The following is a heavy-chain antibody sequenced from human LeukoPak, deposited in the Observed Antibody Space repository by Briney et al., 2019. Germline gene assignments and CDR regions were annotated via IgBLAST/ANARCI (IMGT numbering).Heavy chain of an antibody. Sequence: GSSVKASCKASGGTFSSYAISWVRQAPGQGLEWMGGIIPIFGTANYAQKFQGRVTITADKSTSTAYMELSSLRSEDTAVYYCASGYSSSWYYYYYYMDVWGKGTTVTVSS. D-gene: IGHD6-13*01. CDR2: IIPIFGTA. V-gene: IGHV1-69*06. CDR3: ASGYSSSWYYYYYYMDV. J-gene: IGHJ6*03. CDR1: GGTFSSYA.